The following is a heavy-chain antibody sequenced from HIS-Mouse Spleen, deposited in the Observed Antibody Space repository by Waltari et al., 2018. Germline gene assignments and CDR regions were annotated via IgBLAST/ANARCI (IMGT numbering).Heavy chain of an antibody. D-gene: IGHD6-19*01. CDR3: ARLGIAVAGHY. J-gene: IGHJ4*02. CDR2: IYYSGNT. CDR1: GGSISSSSYY. V-gene: IGHV4-39*01. Sequence: QLQLQESGPGLVKPSETLSLTCTVSGGSISSSSYYWGWIRQPPGKGLEWIGSIYYSGNTYYNPSLKSRVTISVDTSKNQFSLKLSSVTAADTAVYYCARLGIAVAGHYWGQGTLVTVSS.